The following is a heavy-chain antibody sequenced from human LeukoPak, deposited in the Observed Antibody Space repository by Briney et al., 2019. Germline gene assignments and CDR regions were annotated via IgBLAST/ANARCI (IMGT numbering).Heavy chain of an antibody. J-gene: IGHJ6*03. V-gene: IGHV4-4*07. CDR3: ARDSAVTSHYYYYYMDV. D-gene: IGHD4-17*01. CDR2: IHTSGST. Sequence: SETLSLTCTVSGGSISSYYWSWIRQPAGKGLEWIGRIHTSGSTNYNPSLKSRVTMSVDTSKNQFSLKLSSVTAADTAVYYCARDSAVTSHYYYYYMDVWGKGTTVTVSS. CDR1: GGSISSYY.